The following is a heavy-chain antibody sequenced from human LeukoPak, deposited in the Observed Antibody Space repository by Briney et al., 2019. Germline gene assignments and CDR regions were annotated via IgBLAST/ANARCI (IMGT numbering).Heavy chain of an antibody. CDR1: GFTFSSYS. Sequence: GGSLRLSCAASGFTFSSYSMNWIRQAPGKGLEWVSYISSSGSTIYYADSVKGRFTISRDNAKNSLYLQMNSLRAEDTAVYYCARDTIAVAGFGDWGQGTLVTVSS. CDR3: ARDTIAVAGFGD. CDR2: ISSSGSTI. J-gene: IGHJ4*02. D-gene: IGHD6-19*01. V-gene: IGHV3-48*04.